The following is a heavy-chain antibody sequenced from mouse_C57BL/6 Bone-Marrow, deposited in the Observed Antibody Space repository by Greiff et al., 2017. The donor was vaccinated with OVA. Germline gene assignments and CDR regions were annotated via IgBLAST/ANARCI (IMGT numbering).Heavy chain of an antibody. CDR2: ISDGGSYT. V-gene: IGHV5-4*01. Sequence: EVQLQQSGGGLVKPGGSLKLSCAASGFTFSSYAMSWVRQTPEKRLEWVATISDGGSYTYYPDNAKNNLYLQMSHLKSEDTAMYYCARDIAAWFAYWGQGTLVTVAA. J-gene: IGHJ3*01. CDR3: ARDIAAWFAY. CDR1: GFTFSSYA.